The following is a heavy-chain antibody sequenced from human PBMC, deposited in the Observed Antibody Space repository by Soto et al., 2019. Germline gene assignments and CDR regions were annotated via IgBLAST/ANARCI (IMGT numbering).Heavy chain of an antibody. D-gene: IGHD2-21*01. CDR2: VYYSGST. CDR1: GASVNNRNYH. V-gene: IGHV4-61*01. J-gene: IGHJ4*02. Sequence: SETLSLTCTVSGASVNNRNYHWSWIRQPPGKGLEWIGHVYYSGSTHYNPSLKSRVTMSVDTSKNQFSLKLTSVNTADTAIYYCTRGGDPYKTGHWGQGTLVTVSS. CDR3: TRGGDPYKTGH.